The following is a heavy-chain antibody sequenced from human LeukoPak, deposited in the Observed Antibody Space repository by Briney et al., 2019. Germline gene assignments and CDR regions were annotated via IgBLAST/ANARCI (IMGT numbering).Heavy chain of an antibody. CDR2: IYYSGST. J-gene: IGHJ4*02. V-gene: IGHV4-39*07. CDR3: AKEGDSSGWPIDY. Sequence: SETLSLTCTVSGGSISSSSYYWGWIRQPPGKGLEWIGSIYYSGSTYYNPSLKSRVTISVDTSKNQFSLKLSSVTAADTAVYYCAKEGDSSGWPIDYWGQGTLVTVSS. CDR1: GGSISSSSYY. D-gene: IGHD6-19*01.